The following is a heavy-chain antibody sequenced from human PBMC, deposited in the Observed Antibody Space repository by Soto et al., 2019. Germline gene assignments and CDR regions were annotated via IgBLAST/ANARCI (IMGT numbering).Heavy chain of an antibody. CDR2: IKSKTDGGTT. Sequence: GGSLRLSCAASGFTFSSYSMNWVRQAPGKGLEWVGRIKSKTDGGTTDYAAPVKGRFTISRDDSENTLYLQMNSLKTEDTAVYYCSHGYYQYFDSWGQGTLVTVSS. CDR1: GFTFSSYS. CDR3: SHGYYQYFDS. V-gene: IGHV3-15*07. J-gene: IGHJ4*02. D-gene: IGHD5-18*01.